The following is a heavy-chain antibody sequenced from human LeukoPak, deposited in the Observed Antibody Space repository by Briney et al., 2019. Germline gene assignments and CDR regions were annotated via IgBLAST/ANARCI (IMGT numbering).Heavy chain of an antibody. V-gene: IGHV4-61*02. CDR3: ARDVAAHRYYYYYMDV. CDR1: GGSISSGSYY. CDR2: IYTSGST. J-gene: IGHJ6*03. Sequence: PSQTLSLTCTVSGGSISSGSYYWSWIRQPAGKGLEWIGRIYTSGSTNYNPSLKSRVTISVDTSKNQFSLKLSSVTAADTAVYYCARDVAAHRYYYYYMDVWGKGTTVTVSS. D-gene: IGHD6-13*01.